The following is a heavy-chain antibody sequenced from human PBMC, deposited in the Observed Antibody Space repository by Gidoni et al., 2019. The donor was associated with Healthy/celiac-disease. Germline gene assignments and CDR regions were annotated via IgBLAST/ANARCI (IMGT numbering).Heavy chain of an antibody. D-gene: IGHD3-10*01. CDR2: IYSGGST. Sequence: EVQLVESGGGLVQPGGSLRLSCAASGFTASSNYLRWVRQAPGKVLELVSVIYSGGSTYYADSVKGRFTISRDNSKNTLYLQMNSLRAEDTAVYYCASDNYYGSGSSPYFDYWGQGTLVTVSS. CDR1: GFTASSNY. J-gene: IGHJ4*02. V-gene: IGHV3-66*02. CDR3: ASDNYYGSGSSPYFDY.